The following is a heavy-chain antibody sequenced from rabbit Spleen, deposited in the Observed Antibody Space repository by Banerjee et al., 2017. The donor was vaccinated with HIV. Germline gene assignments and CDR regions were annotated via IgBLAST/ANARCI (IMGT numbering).Heavy chain of an antibody. J-gene: IGHJ4*01. D-gene: IGHD4-1*01. CDR2: IYTGDSGDT. V-gene: IGHV1S45*01. CDR1: GFSFSSRYY. CDR3: ARETSSGWGVVSFYFNL. Sequence: QEQLEESGGDLVKPGASLTLTCTASGFSFSSRYYMCWVRQAPGKGLEWIACIYTGDSGDTYYASWAKGRFTISKTLSTTVTLQMTSLTAADTATYFCARETSSGWGVVSFYFNLWGPGTLVTVS.